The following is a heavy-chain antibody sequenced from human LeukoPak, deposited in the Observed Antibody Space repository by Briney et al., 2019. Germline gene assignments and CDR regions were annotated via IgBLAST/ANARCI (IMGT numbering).Heavy chain of an antibody. D-gene: IGHD2-2*01. CDR2: IYYSGST. CDR1: GGSVSSGSYY. J-gene: IGHJ4*02. CDR3: ARDSGSTSSL. V-gene: IGHV4-31*03. Sequence: PSETLSLTCTVSGGSVSSGSYYWSWIRQHPGKGLEWIGYIYYSGSTYYNSSLKSRVTISVDTSKNQFSLKLSSVTAADTAVYYCARDSGSTSSLWGQGTLVTVSS.